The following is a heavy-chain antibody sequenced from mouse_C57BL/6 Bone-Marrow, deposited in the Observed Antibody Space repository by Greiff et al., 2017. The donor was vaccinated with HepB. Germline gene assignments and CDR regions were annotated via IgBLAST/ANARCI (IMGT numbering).Heavy chain of an antibody. J-gene: IGHJ1*03. D-gene: IGHD1-1*01. CDR1: GYTFTSYA. V-gene: IGHV1-85*01. Sequence: VKLMESGPELVKPGASVKLSCKASGYTFTSYAINWVKQRPGQGLEWIGWIYPRDGSTKYNEKFKGKATLTVDTSSSTAYMELHSLTSEDSAVYFCANYYGSSPWYFDVWGTGTTVTVSS. CDR3: ANYYGSSPWYFDV. CDR2: IYPRDGST.